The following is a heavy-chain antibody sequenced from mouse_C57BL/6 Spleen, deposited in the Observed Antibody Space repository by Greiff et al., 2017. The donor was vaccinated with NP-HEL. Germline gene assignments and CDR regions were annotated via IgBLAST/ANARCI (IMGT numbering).Heavy chain of an antibody. D-gene: IGHD1-1*01. CDR2: INPSTGGT. J-gene: IGHJ4*01. Sequence: EVKLQQSGPELVKPGASVKISCKASGYSFTGYYMNWVKQSPEKSLEWIGEINPSTGGTTYNQKFKAKATLTVDKSSNPAYMQLNSLTSEDSAVYYCARGDYYGCYAMDYWGQGTSVTVSS. CDR3: ARGDYYGCYAMDY. CDR1: GYSFTGYY. V-gene: IGHV1-42*01.